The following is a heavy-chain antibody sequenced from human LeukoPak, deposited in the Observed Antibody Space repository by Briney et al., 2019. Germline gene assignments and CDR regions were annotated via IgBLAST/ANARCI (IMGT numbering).Heavy chain of an antibody. CDR1: GYTFTSYY. CDR2: INPSGGST. CDR3: ARSFIVGATTFIFAFDI. V-gene: IGHV1-46*01. Sequence: ASVTVSCKASGYTFTSYYMHWVRQAPGQGLEWMGIINPSGGSTSYAQKFQGRVTMTRDTSTSTVYMELSSLRSEDTAVYYCARSFIVGATTFIFAFDIWGQGTMVTVSS. J-gene: IGHJ3*02. D-gene: IGHD1-26*01.